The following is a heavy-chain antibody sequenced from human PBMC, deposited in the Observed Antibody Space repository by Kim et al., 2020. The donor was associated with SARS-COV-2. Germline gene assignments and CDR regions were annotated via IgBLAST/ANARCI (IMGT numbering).Heavy chain of an antibody. CDR3: TPVGYCSGGSCPPGDY. CDR2: IKSKTDGETT. V-gene: IGHV3-15*01. D-gene: IGHD2-15*01. CDR1: GFSFSHAW. J-gene: IGHJ4*02. Sequence: GGSLRLSCAASGFSFSHAWMSWIRQAPGKGLEWVGRIKSKTDGETTDYAAPVKGRFTISRDDSKNTLYLKMNSLKTEDTAVYYCTPVGYCSGGSCPPGDYWGRGTLVTVSS.